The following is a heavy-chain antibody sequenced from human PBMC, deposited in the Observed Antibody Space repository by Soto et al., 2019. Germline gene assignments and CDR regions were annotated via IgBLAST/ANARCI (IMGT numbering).Heavy chain of an antibody. CDR3: ARDRPDYGSGSYDSDWFDP. CDR2: ISYDGSNK. Sequence: GGSLRLSCAASGFIFSNHAMSWVRQAPGKGLEWVAVISYDGSNKYYADSVKGRFTISRDNSKNTLYLQMNSLRAEDTAVYYCARDRPDYGSGSYDSDWFDPWGQGTLVTVSS. CDR1: GFIFSNHA. V-gene: IGHV3-30-3*01. J-gene: IGHJ5*02. D-gene: IGHD3-10*01.